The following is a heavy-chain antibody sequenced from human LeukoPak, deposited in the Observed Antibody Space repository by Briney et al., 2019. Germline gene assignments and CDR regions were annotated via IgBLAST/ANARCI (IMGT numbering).Heavy chain of an antibody. D-gene: IGHD3-3*01. CDR3: ARGNTYYDFWSGYSWPYYFDY. Sequence: SQTLSLTCTVSGVSISSGGYSWSWIRQPPGKGLEWIGYIYYSGSTYYNPSLKSRVTISVDTSKNQFSLKLSSVTAADTAVYYCARGNTYYDFWSGYSWPYYFDYWGQGTLVTVSS. J-gene: IGHJ4*02. CDR2: IYYSGST. CDR1: GVSISSGGYS. V-gene: IGHV4-30-4*01.